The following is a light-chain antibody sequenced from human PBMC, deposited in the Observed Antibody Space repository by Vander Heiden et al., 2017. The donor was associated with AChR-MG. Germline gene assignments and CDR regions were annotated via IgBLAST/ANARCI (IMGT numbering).Light chain of an antibody. CDR3: QTWGTGSVV. V-gene: IGLV4-69*01. CDR1: SGHSSYA. Sequence: LVLPQSPSPSASLAASFSLTFPLNSGHSSYAIAWHQQQPEKGPRYLMKLNSDGSHSKGDGIPDRFSGSSSGAERYLTISSRQSEDEADYYCQTWGTGSVVFGGGTKLTVL. J-gene: IGLJ2*01. CDR2: LNSDGSH.